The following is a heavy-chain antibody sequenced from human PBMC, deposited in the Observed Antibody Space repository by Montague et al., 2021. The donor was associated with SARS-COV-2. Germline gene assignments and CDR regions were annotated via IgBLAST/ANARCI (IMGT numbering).Heavy chain of an antibody. J-gene: IGHJ6*02. D-gene: IGHD3-10*01. CDR3: ARGLIREDHALDV. Sequence: SETLSLTCNVSGGSMNLYYWTWVRQPAGKGLEWIGRFYPSGSTNFNPYLQSRVTMSVDMSKNQFSLILTSVTAADTAVYYCARGLIREDHALDVWGQGTTVSVSS. CDR1: GGSMNLYY. V-gene: IGHV4-4*07. CDR2: FYPSGST.